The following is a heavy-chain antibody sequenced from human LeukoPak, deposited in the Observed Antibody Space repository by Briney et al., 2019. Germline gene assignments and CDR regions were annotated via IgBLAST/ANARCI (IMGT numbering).Heavy chain of an antibody. CDR3: ARDAVDTANAV. CDR1: GFTFSNYD. Sequence: PGGSLRLSCAASGFTFSNYDMNWVRQAPGKGLEWVSYISYSSSIIYYADSVKGRFTISRDNAKNTLYLQMNSLRAEDTAVYYCARDAVDTANAVWGQGTTVTVSS. J-gene: IGHJ6*02. D-gene: IGHD5-18*01. V-gene: IGHV3-48*04. CDR2: ISYSSSII.